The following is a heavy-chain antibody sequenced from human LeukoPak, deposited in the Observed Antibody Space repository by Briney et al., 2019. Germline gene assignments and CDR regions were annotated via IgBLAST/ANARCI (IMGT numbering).Heavy chain of an antibody. D-gene: IGHD6-13*01. CDR3: ARGLYSSSP. J-gene: IGHJ5*02. CDR1: GFTFGTYY. CDR2: IRPDGSEK. Sequence: GGSLRLSCAASGFTFGTYYMTWVRQAPGRGLEWVAVIRPDGSEKFYVDSVMGRFTISRDNAKNSLYLQMNTLRAEDTALYYCARGLYSSSPWGQGTLVTVSS. V-gene: IGHV3-7*01.